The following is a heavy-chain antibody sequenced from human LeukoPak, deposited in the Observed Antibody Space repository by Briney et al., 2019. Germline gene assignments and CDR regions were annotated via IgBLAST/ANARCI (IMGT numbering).Heavy chain of an antibody. D-gene: IGHD6-13*01. CDR3: ARVVGIAAAVGDY. CDR2: INSDGSST. V-gene: IGHV3-74*01. Sequence: PGGSLRLSCAASGFTFSSYWMHWVRQAPGKGLVWVSRINSDGSSTSYADSVKGRFTISRDNAKNTLYLQMNSLRAEDTAVYYCARVVGIAAAVGDYWGQGTLVTVSS. J-gene: IGHJ4*02. CDR1: GFTFSSYW.